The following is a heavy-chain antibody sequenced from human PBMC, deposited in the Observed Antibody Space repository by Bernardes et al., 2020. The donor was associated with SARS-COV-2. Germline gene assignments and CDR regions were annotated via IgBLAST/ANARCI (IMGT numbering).Heavy chain of an antibody. Sequence: KVSCKASGGTINMFVMSWVRQAPGRRLEWMGGIIPIFGTTHYAQKFQGRVTITADESTSTAYLELRSLRSEDTAIYFCARGRDIVVEPSDSDASDVWGQGTMVTVST. J-gene: IGHJ3*01. CDR1: GGTINMFV. CDR3: ARGRDIVVEPSDSDASDV. V-gene: IGHV1-69*01. D-gene: IGHD2-2*01. CDR2: IIPIFGTT.